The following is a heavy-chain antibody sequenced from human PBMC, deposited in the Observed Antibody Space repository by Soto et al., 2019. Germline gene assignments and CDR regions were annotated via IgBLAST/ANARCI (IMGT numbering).Heavy chain of an antibody. V-gene: IGHV4-30-2*01. CDR3: ARRKSSSQRFDY. D-gene: IGHD6-13*01. CDR2: IYHSGST. Sequence: QLQLQESGSGLVKPSQTLSLTCAVSGGSISGGDYSWSWIRQPPGRGLEWIGYIYHSGSTYYNPSLKSRATISVDRSKSQFSLRLTSVTAADTAGYYCARRKSSSQRFDYWGQGALVTVSS. CDR1: GGSISGGDYS. J-gene: IGHJ4*02.